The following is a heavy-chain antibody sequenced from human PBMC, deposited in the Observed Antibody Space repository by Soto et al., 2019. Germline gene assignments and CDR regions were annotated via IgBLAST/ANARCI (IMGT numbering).Heavy chain of an antibody. J-gene: IGHJ5*02. CDR3: AREGRITMVRGVIIRGWFDP. D-gene: IGHD3-10*01. CDR1: GFTFSSYA. Sequence: QVQLVESGGGVVQPGRSLRLSCAATGFTFSSYAMHWVRQAPGKGLEWVAVISYDGSNKYYADSVKGRFTISRDNSKNTLYLQMNSLRAEDKAVYYCAREGRITMVRGVIIRGWFDPWGQGTLVTVSS. CDR2: ISYDGSNK. V-gene: IGHV3-30-3*01.